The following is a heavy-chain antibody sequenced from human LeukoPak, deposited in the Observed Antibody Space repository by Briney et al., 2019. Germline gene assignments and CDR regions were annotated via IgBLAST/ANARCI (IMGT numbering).Heavy chain of an antibody. V-gene: IGHV3-74*01. J-gene: IGHJ4*02. CDR2: IHGDGSNP. CDR1: GFTFSTYW. CDR3: TRGGPGGSYGDY. D-gene: IGHD1-26*01. Sequence: GGSLRLSCAASGFTFSTYWMHWVRQAPGKGPVWVSQIHGDGSNPTYADFVEGRFTISRDNAKNTLYLQMNSLRPEDTAVYYCTRGGPGGSYGDYWGQGSLVTVSS.